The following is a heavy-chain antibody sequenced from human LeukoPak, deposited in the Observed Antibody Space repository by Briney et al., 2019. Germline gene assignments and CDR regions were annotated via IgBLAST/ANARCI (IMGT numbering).Heavy chain of an antibody. D-gene: IGHD3-3*01. Sequence: GGSLRLSCAASGFTFSSYAMHWVRQAPGKGLEWVAVVSYDGSNKYYADSVKGRFTISRDNSKNTLYLQMNSLRAEDTAVYYCAKPRYDFWSGYLEYWGQGTLVTVSS. CDR2: VSYDGSNK. CDR1: GFTFSSYA. J-gene: IGHJ4*02. V-gene: IGHV3-30-3*02. CDR3: AKPRYDFWSGYLEY.